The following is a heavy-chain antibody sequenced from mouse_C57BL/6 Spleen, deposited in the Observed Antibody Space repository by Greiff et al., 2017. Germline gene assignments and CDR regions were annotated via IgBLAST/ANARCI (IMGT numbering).Heavy chain of an antibody. Sequence: VQLQQSGAELVRPGASVTLSCKASGYTFTDYEMHWVKQTPVHGLEWIGAIDPDTGGTAYNQKFKGKAILTADKSSSTAYMELRSLTSEDAAVYYCTMEFTAVVADGWGQGTTLTVSS. D-gene: IGHD1-1*01. CDR3: TMEFTAVVADG. V-gene: IGHV1-15*01. CDR2: IDPDTGGT. CDR1: GYTFTDYE. J-gene: IGHJ2*01.